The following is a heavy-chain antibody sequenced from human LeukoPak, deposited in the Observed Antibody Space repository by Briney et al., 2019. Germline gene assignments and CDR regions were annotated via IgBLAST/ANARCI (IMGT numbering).Heavy chain of an antibody. CDR2: IYYSGST. D-gene: IGHD2-21*02. CDR3: AGSLERVVVTAIRGSDAFDI. CDR1: GGSISSSSYY. V-gene: IGHV4-39*01. J-gene: IGHJ3*02. Sequence: SETLSLTCTVSGGSISSSSYYWGWIRQPPGKGLEWIGSIYYSGSTYYNPSLKSRVTISVDTSKNQFSLKLSSVTAADTAVYYCAGSLERVVVTAIRGSDAFDIWGQGTMVTVSS.